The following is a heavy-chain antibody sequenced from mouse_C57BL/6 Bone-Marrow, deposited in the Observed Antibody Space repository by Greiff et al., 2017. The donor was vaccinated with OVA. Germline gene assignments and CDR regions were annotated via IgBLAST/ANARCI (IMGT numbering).Heavy chain of an antibody. Sequence: EVHLVESGGGLVKPGGSLKLSCAASGFTFSDYGMHWVRQAPEKGLEWVAYISSGSSTIYYADTVKGRFTISRDNAKNTLFLQMTSLRSEDTAMYYCARPQLRPWFAYWGQGTLVTVSA. D-gene: IGHD3-2*02. V-gene: IGHV5-17*01. CDR2: ISSGSSTI. CDR1: GFTFSDYG. J-gene: IGHJ3*01. CDR3: ARPQLRPWFAY.